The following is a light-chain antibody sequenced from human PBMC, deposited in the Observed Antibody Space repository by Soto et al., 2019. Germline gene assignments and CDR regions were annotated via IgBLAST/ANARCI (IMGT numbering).Light chain of an antibody. Sequence: QSVLTQPASVSGSPGQSITISCTGTSSDVGSYNLVSWYQHHPGKAPKFMIYEGSKRPSGVSNRFSGSKSGNTASLTISGLQAEDEADYYCCSYAGSSTYGFGTGTKV. CDR2: EGS. CDR1: SSDVGSYNL. J-gene: IGLJ1*01. V-gene: IGLV2-23*01. CDR3: CSYAGSSTYG.